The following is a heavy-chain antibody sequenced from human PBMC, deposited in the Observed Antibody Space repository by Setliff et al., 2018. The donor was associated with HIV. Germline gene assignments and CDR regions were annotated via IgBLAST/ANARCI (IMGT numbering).Heavy chain of an antibody. CDR3: ATQTGFYNSHWYDY. Sequence: GGSLRLSCAASGFTFSSCEINWVRQAPGKGLEWLSYISSSGSTIYYADSVKGRFTIFRDNAKNSVFLQMNSLRAEDTGVYYCATQTGFYNSHWYDYWGQGTMVTVSS. J-gene: IGHJ4*02. D-gene: IGHD6-13*01. CDR1: GFTFSSCE. CDR2: ISSSGSTI. V-gene: IGHV3-48*03.